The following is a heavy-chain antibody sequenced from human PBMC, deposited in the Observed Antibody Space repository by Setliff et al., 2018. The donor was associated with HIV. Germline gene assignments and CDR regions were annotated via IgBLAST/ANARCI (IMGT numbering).Heavy chain of an antibody. CDR3: ATFRSGYLGKSYYLDS. CDR2: IKQDGSEK. V-gene: IGHV3-7*03. Sequence: PGESLKISCAVSGFIFTNYGMHWVRQAPGKGLEWVAYIKQDGSEKYYLDSVKGRFTISRDNAKNSLYLQMNSLRAEDTAVYYCATFRSGYLGKSYYLDSWGQGTQVTVSS. J-gene: IGHJ4*02. D-gene: IGHD5-12*01. CDR1: GFIFTNYG.